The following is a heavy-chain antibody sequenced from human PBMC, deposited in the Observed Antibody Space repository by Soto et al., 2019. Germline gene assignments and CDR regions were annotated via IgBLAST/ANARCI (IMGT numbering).Heavy chain of an antibody. J-gene: IGHJ4*02. CDR1: GFTFSSYA. CDR2: FSGSGGST. D-gene: IGHD1-1*01. V-gene: IGHV3-23*01. CDR3: AQEKGDLWRTFDY. Sequence: EVQLLESGGGLVQPGGSLRLSCAASGFTFSSYAMSWVRQAPGKGLEWVSLFSGSGGSTYYADSVKGRFTISRDNSKDTLYLQMSSLTAEYTAVYYCAQEKGDLWRTFDYWGQGTLVAVSS.